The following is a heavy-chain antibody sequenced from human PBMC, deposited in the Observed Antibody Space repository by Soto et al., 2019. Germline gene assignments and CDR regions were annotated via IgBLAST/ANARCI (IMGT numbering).Heavy chain of an antibody. CDR2: ISGSGGGT. Sequence: GGSLRLSCAASEFTLSTYAMSWVRQAPGKGLEWVSGISGSGGGTYYADSVKGRFTISRDNSKNTVYLQMNSLRAEDTAVYYCAKPHREGYSTAFFHHWGQGTLVTVSS. D-gene: IGHD4-4*01. V-gene: IGHV3-23*01. CDR3: AKPHREGYSTAFFHH. J-gene: IGHJ4*02. CDR1: EFTLSTYA.